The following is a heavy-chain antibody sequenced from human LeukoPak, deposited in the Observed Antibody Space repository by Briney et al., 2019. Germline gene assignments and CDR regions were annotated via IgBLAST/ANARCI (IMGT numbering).Heavy chain of an antibody. J-gene: IGHJ6*02. CDR2: INPTGKVI. CDR1: GFTFSAYS. CDR3: SRVLYSSGWVFGGYCAMDV. Sequence: GGSLRLSCAASGFTFSAYSLTWVRLAPGKGLEWVSSINPTGKVIYYADSVKGRFTISRDNAKNSLYLQMNSLRAQDTAVYYCSRVLYSSGWVFGGYCAMDVWGQGTTVTVSS. V-gene: IGHV3-21*01. D-gene: IGHD6-19*01.